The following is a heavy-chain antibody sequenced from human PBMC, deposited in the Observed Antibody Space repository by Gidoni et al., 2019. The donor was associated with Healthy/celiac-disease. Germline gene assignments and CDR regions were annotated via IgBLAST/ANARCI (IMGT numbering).Heavy chain of an antibody. CDR1: GFTFSSYA. Sequence: EVQLLESGGGLVQPGGSLRLSCAASGFTFSSYAMSWVRQAPGKGLEWVSAISGSGGSTYYADSVKGRFTISRDNSKNTLYLQMNSLRAEDTAVYYCAKAVVGARFLEWLFDYWGQGTLVTVSS. J-gene: IGHJ4*02. D-gene: IGHD3-3*01. V-gene: IGHV3-23*01. CDR3: AKAVVGARFLEWLFDY. CDR2: ISGSGGST.